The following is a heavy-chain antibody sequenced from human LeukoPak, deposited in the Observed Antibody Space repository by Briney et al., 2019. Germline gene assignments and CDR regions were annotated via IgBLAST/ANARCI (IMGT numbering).Heavy chain of an antibody. Sequence: GGSLRLSCEAAGFIFGDYYMSWVRQAPGKGLEWVTAINGTGTTTYHADAVKGRFTISRDNSKNTLYLQMNSLRSEDTATYYCCDGMDVWGQGTTVAVSS. CDR1: GFIFGDYY. J-gene: IGHJ6*02. CDR2: INGTGTTT. CDR3: CDGMDV. V-gene: IGHV3-23*01.